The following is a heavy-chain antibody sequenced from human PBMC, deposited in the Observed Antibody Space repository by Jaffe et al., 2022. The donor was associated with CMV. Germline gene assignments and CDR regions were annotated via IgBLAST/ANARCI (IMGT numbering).Heavy chain of an antibody. CDR1: GGSIRNEIYY. Sequence: QLQLQESGPGLVRPSETLSLTCSVSGGSIRNEIYYWGWVRQPPGKGLEWIGSVYHSGITYYNPSLNSQVSISVDSSKNRFSLSLTSVTAADMAVYYCARVQGQELRFFDVWGQGTLVTVSS. V-gene: IGHV4-39*02. D-gene: IGHD3-16*01. J-gene: IGHJ5*02. CDR3: ARVQGQELRFFDV. CDR2: VYHSGIT.